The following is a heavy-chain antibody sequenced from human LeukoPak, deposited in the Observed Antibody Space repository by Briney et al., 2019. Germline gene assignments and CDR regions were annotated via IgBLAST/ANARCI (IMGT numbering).Heavy chain of an antibody. J-gene: IGHJ4*02. CDR1: GFTFSNYG. CDR2: ISFDGSQK. Sequence: GGSLRLSCAASGFTFSNYGMHWVRQAPGKGLEWVALISFDGSQKYYADSVKGRFTISRDNSKSTVYLQMNSLRAEDTAVYYCARLPAYCSSTSCYYDYWGQGTLVTVSS. CDR3: ARLPAYCSSTSCYYDY. V-gene: IGHV3-33*01. D-gene: IGHD2-2*01.